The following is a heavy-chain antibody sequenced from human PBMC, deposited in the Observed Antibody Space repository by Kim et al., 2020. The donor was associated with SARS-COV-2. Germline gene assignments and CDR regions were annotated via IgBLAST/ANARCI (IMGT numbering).Heavy chain of an antibody. J-gene: IGHJ6*04. Sequence: GGSLRLSCAVSGFTFKFAWMTWVRQAPGQGLEWVGRIKSKTDGETTDYAAPLKGRFTISRDDAKNALYLQMNSLKTEDTAVYYCTTVKSRGGAYGADVWGEATTVTASS. CDR1: GFTFKFAW. V-gene: IGHV3-15*01. CDR3: TTVKSRGGAYGADV. CDR2: IKSKTDGETT. D-gene: IGHD4-17*01.